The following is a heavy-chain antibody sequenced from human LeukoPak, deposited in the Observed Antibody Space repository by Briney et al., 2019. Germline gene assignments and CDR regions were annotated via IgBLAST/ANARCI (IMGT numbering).Heavy chain of an antibody. J-gene: IGHJ4*02. Sequence: GASVKVSCRASGHTFTDYYLHWVRQAPGQGLQWMGMVNPTAGSRAYAQDFQGRVTMTRDTSTSTVYMELYSLRSEDTAMYYCARDLTNWGQGTLVTVSS. CDR2: VNPTAGSR. CDR1: GHTFTDYY. CDR3: ARDLTN. V-gene: IGHV1-46*03.